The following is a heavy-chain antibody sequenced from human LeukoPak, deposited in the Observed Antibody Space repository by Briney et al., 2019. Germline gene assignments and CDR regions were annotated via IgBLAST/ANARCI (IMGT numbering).Heavy chain of an antibody. V-gene: IGHV3-48*02. D-gene: IGHD4-23*01. CDR2: IGTSSSTI. CDR1: GFTFSSYS. CDR3: ARHDYGGNSGDY. Sequence: PGGSLRHSCAASGFTFSSYSMNWVRQAPGKGLEWVSYIGTSSSTIYYADSVKGRFTISRDNAKNSLYLQMNSLRDEDTAVYYCARHDYGGNSGDYWGQGTLVTVSS. J-gene: IGHJ4*02.